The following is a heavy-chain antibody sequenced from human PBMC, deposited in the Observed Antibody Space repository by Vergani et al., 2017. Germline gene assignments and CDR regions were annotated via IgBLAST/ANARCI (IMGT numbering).Heavy chain of an antibody. D-gene: IGHD2-2*01. CDR3: AGDLSSRRGTNWFDP. Sequence: QGQLVQSGAEVKKPGASVKVSCKASGYTFSTYGICWVRQAPGQGLEWMGWISAYNGNTNYPEKFQGRLTMTTDTSTRTAYMGLRSLRSDDTAVYYCAGDLSSRRGTNWFDPWGQGTLVTVSS. CDR2: ISAYNGNT. CDR1: GYTFSTYG. V-gene: IGHV1-18*01. J-gene: IGHJ5*02.